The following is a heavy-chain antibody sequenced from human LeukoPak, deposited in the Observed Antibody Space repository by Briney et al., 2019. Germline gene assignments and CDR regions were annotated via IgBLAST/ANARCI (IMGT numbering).Heavy chain of an antibody. D-gene: IGHD2-15*01. CDR3: ARRVGY. V-gene: IGHV1-46*01. CDR1: GYTITDYF. Sequence: GASVKVSCKASGYTITDYFIHWVRQAPGQRLEWMGIFNPSGGSTSYAQQFQGRVTMTGDTSTSTVYMELSSLRSEDTAVYYCARRVGYWGQGTLVTVSS. J-gene: IGHJ4*02. CDR2: FNPSGGST.